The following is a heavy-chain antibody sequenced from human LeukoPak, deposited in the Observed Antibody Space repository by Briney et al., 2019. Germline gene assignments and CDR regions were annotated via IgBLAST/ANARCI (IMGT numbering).Heavy chain of an antibody. D-gene: IGHD1-26*01. CDR2: IYTSGST. CDR3: AREFYGSYRSYWYFDL. CDR1: GGSISSGSYY. V-gene: IGHV4-61*02. Sequence: SETLSLTCTVSGGSISSGSYYWSWIRPPAGKGLEWIVRIYTSGSTNYNPSLKSRVTISVDTSKNQFSLKLSSVTAADTAVYYRAREFYGSYRSYWYFDLWGRGTLVTVSS. J-gene: IGHJ2*01.